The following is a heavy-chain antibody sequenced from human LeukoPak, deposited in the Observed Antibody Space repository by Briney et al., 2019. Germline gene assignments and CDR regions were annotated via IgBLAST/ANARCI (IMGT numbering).Heavy chain of an antibody. J-gene: IGHJ4*02. D-gene: IGHD1-26*01. CDR2: IYYSGST. V-gene: IGHV4-59*01. Sequence: SSETLSLTCTVSGGSISGYYWSWIRQPPGKGLEWIGYIYYSGSTNYNPSLKSRVTISVDTSKNQFSLKLSSVTAADTAVYYCARTRGATDFDYWGQGALVTVSS. CDR1: GGSISGYY. CDR3: ARTRGATDFDY.